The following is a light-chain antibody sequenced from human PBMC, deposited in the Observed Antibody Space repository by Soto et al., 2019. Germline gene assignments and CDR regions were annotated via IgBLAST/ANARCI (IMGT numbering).Light chain of an antibody. CDR1: KLGNKY. V-gene: IGLV3-1*01. Sequence: SYELTQPPSVSVSPGQTASITCSGDKLGNKYACWYQQKPGQSPVLVIYQDIKRPSGIPERFSGSNSGNTATLTISGTQAIDEGDYFRQALDSSTWVFGGGTKLTVL. J-gene: IGLJ3*02. CDR3: QALDSSTWV. CDR2: QDI.